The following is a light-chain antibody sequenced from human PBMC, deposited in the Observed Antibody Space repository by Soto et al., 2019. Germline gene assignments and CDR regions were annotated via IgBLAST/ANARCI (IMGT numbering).Light chain of an antibody. CDR1: QSVSSN. J-gene: IGKJ1*01. V-gene: IGKV3-15*01. CDR2: GAS. CDR3: QQYGSSPRT. Sequence: EIVMTQSPATLSVSPGERATLSCRASQSVSSNLAWYQQKPGQPPRLLIYGASTRATGIPARFSGSGSGTEFTLTISSLQSEDFAVYYCQQYGSSPRTFGQGTKVDI.